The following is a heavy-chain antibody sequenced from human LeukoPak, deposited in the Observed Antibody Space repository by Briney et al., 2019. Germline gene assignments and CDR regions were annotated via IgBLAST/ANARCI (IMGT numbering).Heavy chain of an antibody. CDR2: ISWNSGNI. V-gene: IGHV3-9*01. CDR1: GFTFNDYA. Sequence: GGSLRLSRAASGFTFNDYAMHWVRQAPGKGLEWVSGISWNSGNIGYADSVKGRFTVSRDNARNSLYLQMNSLRPDATALYYCSRSGRGDGYRTLHYWGQGTQVSVCS. CDR3: SRSGRGDGYRTLHY. D-gene: IGHD3-10*01. J-gene: IGHJ4*02.